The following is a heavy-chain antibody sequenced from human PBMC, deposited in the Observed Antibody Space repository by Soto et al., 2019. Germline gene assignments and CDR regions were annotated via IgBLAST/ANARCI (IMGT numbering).Heavy chain of an antibody. J-gene: IGHJ6*03. CDR2: IYYSGST. D-gene: IGHD3-10*01. V-gene: IGHV4-59*01. CDR3: ARDYYGSGLQGTYYYYYYMDV. CDR1: GGSISSYY. Sequence: SETLSLTCTVSGGSISSYYWSWIRQPPGKGLEWIGYIYYSGSTNYNPSLKSRVTISGDTSKNQFSLKLSSVTAADTAVYYCARDYYGSGLQGTYYYYYYMDVWGKGTTVTVSS.